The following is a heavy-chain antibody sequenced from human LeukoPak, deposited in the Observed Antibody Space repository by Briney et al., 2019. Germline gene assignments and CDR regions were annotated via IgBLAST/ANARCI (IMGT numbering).Heavy chain of an antibody. V-gene: IGHV3-23*01. D-gene: IGHD5-18*01. CDR3: AKESAATAMIEGPLNY. J-gene: IGHJ4*02. CDR1: GFTFTTYA. CDR2: ISGSVSHT. Sequence: GGSLRLSCSASGFTFTTYAMTWVRQAPGQGQELLSVISGSVSHTYYADSVGGRFTISRDNSKNTLYLQMNSLRVDDTAVYYCAKESAATAMIEGPLNYWGQGTLVAVSS.